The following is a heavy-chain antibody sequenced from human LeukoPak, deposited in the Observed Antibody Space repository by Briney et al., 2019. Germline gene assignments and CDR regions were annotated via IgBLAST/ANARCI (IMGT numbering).Heavy chain of an antibody. CDR1: GGSLSSYY. D-gene: IGHD1-7*01. V-gene: IGHV4-59*01. CDR3: ARGDNWNYWNFDY. Sequence: SETLSLTCTVSGGSLSSYYWSWIRQPPGKGLEWIGYIYYSGSTNYNPSLKSRVTISVDTSKNQFSLKLSSVTAADTAVYYCARGDNWNYWNFDYWGQGTLVTVSS. J-gene: IGHJ4*02. CDR2: IYYSGST.